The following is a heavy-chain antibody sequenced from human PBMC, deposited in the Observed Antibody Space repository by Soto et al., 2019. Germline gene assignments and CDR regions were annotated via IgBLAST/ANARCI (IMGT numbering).Heavy chain of an antibody. CDR3: ARRWGYSFDY. Sequence: QLQLQESGPGLVKPSETLSLTCTVSGGSISSYYWGWIRRPPGKGLGWIGSIYYIGSPYYNPSLMCRVTISLDTSKNQVALELSSVTAADQAGYYCARRWGYSFDYWGQGTLVTVSS. CDR1: GGSISSYY. D-gene: IGHD7-27*01. CDR2: IYYIGSP. V-gene: IGHV4-39*01. J-gene: IGHJ4*02.